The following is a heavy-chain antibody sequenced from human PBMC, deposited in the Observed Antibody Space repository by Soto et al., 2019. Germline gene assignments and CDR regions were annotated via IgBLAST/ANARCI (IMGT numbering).Heavy chain of an antibody. V-gene: IGHV5-51*01. D-gene: IGHD1-26*01. Sequence: VVPLATCRRADRYSFNTHWAGWVRQMPGKGLEWMGIIYSGDPDTRYSPSFQGQVTISADRSISTAYLQWAGLKASDTAMYYCARLTNWELVAPYFCDSLGQGTLVPVSS. CDR1: RYSFNTHW. CDR3: ARLTNWELVAPYFCDS. CDR2: IYSGDPDT. J-gene: IGHJ4*02.